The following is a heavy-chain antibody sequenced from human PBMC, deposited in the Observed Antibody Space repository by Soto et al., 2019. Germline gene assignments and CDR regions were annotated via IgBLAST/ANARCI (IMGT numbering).Heavy chain of an antibody. CDR1: GGTFSSYT. CDR3: ATSSTSRTWGY. J-gene: IGHJ4*02. V-gene: IGHV1-69*02. CDR2: IIPILGIA. Sequence: QVQLVQSGAEVKKPGSSVKVSCKASGGTFSSYTISWVRQAPGQGLEWMGRIIPILGIANYAQKFQGRVTITADKSTSTAYMELSSLRSEDTAVYYCATSSTSRTWGYWGQGTLVTVSS. D-gene: IGHD2-2*01.